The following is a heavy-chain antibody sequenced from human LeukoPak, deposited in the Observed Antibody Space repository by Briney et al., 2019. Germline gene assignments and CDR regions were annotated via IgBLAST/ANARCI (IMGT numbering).Heavy chain of an antibody. CDR2: IYYSGST. CDR3: ARDRPDCSSTSCYTDYYYYMDV. Sequence: PSETLSLTCTVSGGSISSYYWSWIRQPPGKGLEWIGYIYYSGSTNYNPSLKSRVTISVDTSKNQFSLKLSSVTAADTAVYYCARDRPDCSSTSCYTDYYYYMDVWGKGTTVTVSS. D-gene: IGHD2-2*02. CDR1: GGSISSYY. V-gene: IGHV4-59*12. J-gene: IGHJ6*03.